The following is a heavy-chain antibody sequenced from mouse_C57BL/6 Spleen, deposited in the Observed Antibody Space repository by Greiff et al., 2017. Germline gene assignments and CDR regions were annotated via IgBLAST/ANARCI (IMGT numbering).Heavy chain of an antibody. CDR1: GFTFSDYG. D-gene: IGHD2-4*01. CDR2: ISSGSSTI. V-gene: IGHV5-17*01. CDR3: AREAYDYFWYFDV. Sequence: DVKLVESGGGLVKPGGSLKLSCAASGFTFSDYGMHWVRQAPEKGLEWVAYISSGSSTIYYADTVKGRFTISRDNAKNTLFLQMTSLRSEDTAMYYCAREAYDYFWYFDVWGTGTTVTVSS. J-gene: IGHJ1*03.